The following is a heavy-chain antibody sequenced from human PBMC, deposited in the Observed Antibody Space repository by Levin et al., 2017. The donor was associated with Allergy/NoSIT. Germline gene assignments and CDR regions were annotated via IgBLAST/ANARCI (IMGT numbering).Heavy chain of an antibody. CDR1: GFTFSSYW. Sequence: GESLKISCAASGFTFSSYWMHWVRQAPGKGLVWVSRINSDGSSTSYADSVKGRFTISRDNAKNTLYLQMNSLRAEDTAVYYCARVGCTNGVCRGSWFDPWGQGTLVTVSS. J-gene: IGHJ5*02. D-gene: IGHD2-8*01. CDR3: ARVGCTNGVCRGSWFDP. CDR2: INSDGSST. V-gene: IGHV3-74*01.